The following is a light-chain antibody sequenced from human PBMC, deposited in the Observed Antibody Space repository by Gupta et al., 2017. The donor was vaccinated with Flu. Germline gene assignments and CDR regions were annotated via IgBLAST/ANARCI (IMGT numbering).Light chain of an antibody. CDR2: EDN. Sequence: TVTISCTRSSGSIASNYVQWYQQRPGSSPTTVVYEDNQRPSGVPDRFSGSIDSSSNSASLTISGLKTEDEAYYYCHSYEASYQVFGGGTKLTVL. CDR1: SGSIASNY. V-gene: IGLV6-57*01. CDR3: HSYEASYQV. J-gene: IGLJ3*02.